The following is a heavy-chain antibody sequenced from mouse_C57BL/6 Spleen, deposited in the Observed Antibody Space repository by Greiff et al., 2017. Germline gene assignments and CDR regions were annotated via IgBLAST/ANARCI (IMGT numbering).Heavy chain of an antibody. CDR3: ARSYYGSSPPFDY. V-gene: IGHV1-64*01. J-gene: IGHJ2*01. CDR1: GYTFTSYW. CDR2: IHPNSGST. Sequence: QVQLQQSGAELVKPGASVKLSCKASGYTFTSYWMHWVKQRPGQGLEWIGMIHPNSGSTNYNEKFKSKATLTVDKSSSTAYMQLSSLTSEDSAVYYCARSYYGSSPPFDYWGQGTTLTGSS. D-gene: IGHD1-1*01.